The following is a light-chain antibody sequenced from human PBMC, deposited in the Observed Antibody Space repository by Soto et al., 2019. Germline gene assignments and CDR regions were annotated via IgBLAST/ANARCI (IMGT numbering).Light chain of an antibody. CDR1: SSDVGSYNL. CDR2: EGS. Sequence: QSVLTQPASVSGSPGQSITISCTGTSSDVGSYNLVSWYQQHPGKAPKLMIYEGSKRPSGVSNRFSGSKSGNTASLTISGLQAEDEADYYCCSYTSSRTLVFGTRTKVTVL. V-gene: IGLV2-14*02. CDR3: CSYTSSRTLV. J-gene: IGLJ1*01.